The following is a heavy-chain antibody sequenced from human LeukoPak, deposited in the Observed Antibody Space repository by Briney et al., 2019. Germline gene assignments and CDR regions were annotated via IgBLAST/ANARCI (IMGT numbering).Heavy chain of an antibody. D-gene: IGHD3-10*01. J-gene: IGHJ4*02. V-gene: IGHV3-23*01. CDR1: GFTFSSYA. Sequence: GRSLRLSCAASGFTFSSYAKSWVRQAQGKGLEWVSAISGSGGSTYYADSVKGRFTISRDNSKNTLYLQMNSLRAEDTAVYYCAKDGPVRGVIISYFDYWGQGTLVTVSS. CDR2: ISGSGGST. CDR3: AKDGPVRGVIISYFDY.